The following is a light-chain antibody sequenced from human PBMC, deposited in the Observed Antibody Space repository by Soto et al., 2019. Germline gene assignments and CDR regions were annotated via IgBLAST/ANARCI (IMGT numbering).Light chain of an antibody. CDR3: QQYNSYPWT. Sequence: DIQVTQSPSTLSASVGDRVTITCRASQSISSWLAWYQQKPGKAPKLLIYDASSLESGVPSRFSGSGSGTEISLTINSLQPDDFATYYCQQYNSYPWTFGQGTKVDIK. CDR2: DAS. V-gene: IGKV1-5*01. J-gene: IGKJ1*01. CDR1: QSISSW.